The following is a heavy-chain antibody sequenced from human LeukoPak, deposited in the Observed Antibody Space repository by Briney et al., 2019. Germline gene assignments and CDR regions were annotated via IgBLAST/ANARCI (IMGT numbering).Heavy chain of an antibody. J-gene: IGHJ6*02. CDR2: INTNTGNP. CDR1: GYTFTSYA. D-gene: IGHD6-6*01. V-gene: IGHV7-4-1*02. CDR3: ASIGGGYSSSFYYYYGMDV. Sequence: ASVKVSCKASGYTFTSYAMNWVRQAPGQGLEWMGWINTNTGNPTYAQGFTGRFVFSLDTPVSTAYLQISSLKAEDTAVYYCASIGGGYSSSFYYYYGMDVWGQGTTVTVSS.